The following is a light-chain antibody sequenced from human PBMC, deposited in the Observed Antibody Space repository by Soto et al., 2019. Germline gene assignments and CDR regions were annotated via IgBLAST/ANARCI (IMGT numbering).Light chain of an antibody. V-gene: IGKV3-20*01. CDR2: GAS. Sequence: ETVLTQSPGTLSLSPGERATLSCRASQSVSSSYLAWYQQKPGQAPRLLIYGASSRATGIPDRVSGSGSGTWLTLTISRLEPEDFAVYYCQQYGRSPPSWTFGQGTKVEIK. CDR3: QQYGRSPPSWT. J-gene: IGKJ1*01. CDR1: QSVSSSY.